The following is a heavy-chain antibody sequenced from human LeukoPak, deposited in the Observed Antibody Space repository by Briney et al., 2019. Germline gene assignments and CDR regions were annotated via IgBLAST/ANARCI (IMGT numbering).Heavy chain of an antibody. D-gene: IGHD2-21*02. J-gene: IGHJ4*02. CDR2: IYASGYT. CDR1: GDSISSYY. CDR3: ARNHIVTGTYFDS. Sequence: AETLSLTCTVSGDSISSYYWNWIRQPAGKGLEWIGRIYASGYTEYNPSLQTRVTMSVDTSKNEFSLKVDTVTAADTAVYFCARNHIVTGTYFDSWGQGVLVTVSS. V-gene: IGHV4-4*07.